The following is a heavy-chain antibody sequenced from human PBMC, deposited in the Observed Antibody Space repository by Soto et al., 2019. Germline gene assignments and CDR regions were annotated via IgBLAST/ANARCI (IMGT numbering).Heavy chain of an antibody. CDR3: AREVRAAASMWFDP. J-gene: IGHJ5*02. D-gene: IGHD6-13*01. CDR2: IYYSGST. V-gene: IGHV4-59*01. Sequence: TCTVSGGSISSYYWSWIRQPPGKGLEWIGYIYYSGSTNYNPSLKSRVTISVDTSKNQFSLKLSSVTAADTAVYYCAREVRAAASMWFDPWGQGTLVTVSA. CDR1: GGSISSYY.